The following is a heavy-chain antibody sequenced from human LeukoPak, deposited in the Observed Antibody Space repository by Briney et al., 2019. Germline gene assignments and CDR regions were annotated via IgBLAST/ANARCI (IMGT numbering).Heavy chain of an antibody. CDR1: GFTFSSYG. D-gene: IGHD3-10*01. V-gene: IGHV3-33*01. Sequence: PGRSLRLSCAASGFTFSSYGMHWVRQAPGKGLEWVAVIWYDGSNKYYADSVKGRFTISRDNSKNTLYLQMNSLRAEDTAVYYCARDNILVRGVIISNWFDPWGQGTLATVSS. J-gene: IGHJ5*02. CDR3: ARDNILVRGVIISNWFDP. CDR2: IWYDGSNK.